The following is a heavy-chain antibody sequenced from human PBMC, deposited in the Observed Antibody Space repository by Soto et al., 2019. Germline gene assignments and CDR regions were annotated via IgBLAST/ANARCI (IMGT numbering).Heavy chain of an antibody. D-gene: IGHD4-17*01. Sequence: EVQLVESGGDLVQPGGSLRLSCVASGFIVSGSYMSWVRQAPGEGLEWVSVMYPDGSRHYAESVKGRFAISRQNSENTVYLHMNSLGPEGTAVYYCAKDRGNYGDGGLDYWGQGTLVTVSS. J-gene: IGHJ4*02. CDR1: GFIVSGSY. V-gene: IGHV3-53*04. CDR3: AKDRGNYGDGGLDY. CDR2: MYPDGSR.